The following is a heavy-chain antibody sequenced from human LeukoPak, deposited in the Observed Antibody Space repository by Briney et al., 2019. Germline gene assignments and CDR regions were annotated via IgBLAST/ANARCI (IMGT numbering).Heavy chain of an antibody. J-gene: IGHJ5*02. CDR2: IYHSGST. Sequence: SETLSLTCTVSGYSISSGYYWGWIRQPPGKGLEWIGSIYHSGSTYYNPSLKSRVTISVDTSKNQFSLKLSSVTAADTAVYYCARQVTTMIVVVTTPNWFDPWGQGTLVTVSS. CDR3: ARQVTTMIVVVTTPNWFDP. V-gene: IGHV4-38-2*02. D-gene: IGHD3-22*01. CDR1: GYSISSGYY.